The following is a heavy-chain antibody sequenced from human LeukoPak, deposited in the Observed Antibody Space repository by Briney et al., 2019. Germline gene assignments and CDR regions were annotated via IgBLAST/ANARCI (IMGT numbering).Heavy chain of an antibody. D-gene: IGHD3-3*01. Sequence: GGSLRLSCAASGFTFSSYWMHWVRQAPGKGLVWVSRINSDGSSTSYADSVKGRFTISRDNAKNTLYLQVNSLRAEDTAVYYCARGPYDFWSGYKGTAYFDYWGQGTLVTVSS. J-gene: IGHJ4*02. V-gene: IGHV3-74*01. CDR2: INSDGSST. CDR3: ARGPYDFWSGYKGTAYFDY. CDR1: GFTFSSYW.